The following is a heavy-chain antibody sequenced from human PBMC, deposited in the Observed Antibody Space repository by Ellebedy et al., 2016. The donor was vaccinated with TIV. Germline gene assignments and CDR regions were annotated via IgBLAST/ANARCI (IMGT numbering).Heavy chain of an antibody. J-gene: IGHJ4*02. D-gene: IGHD3-22*01. CDR2: INHSGST. V-gene: IGHV4-34*01. CDR3: ARGRVTMIVAGFDY. Sequence: SETLSLXCAVYGGSFSNYYWSWIRQPPGKGLEWIGEINHSGSTNYNPSLKSRVTVSVDTSKNQFSLKLSSVTAADTAVYYCARGRVTMIVAGFDYWGQGTLVTVSS. CDR1: GGSFSNYY.